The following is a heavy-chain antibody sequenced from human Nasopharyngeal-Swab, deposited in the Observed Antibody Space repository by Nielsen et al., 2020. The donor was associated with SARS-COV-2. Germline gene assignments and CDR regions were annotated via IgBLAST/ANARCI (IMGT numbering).Heavy chain of an antibody. J-gene: IGHJ4*02. CDR1: RLTFTDYS. Sequence: GGSLRLSCAASRLTFTDYSMNWVRQAPGKGLEWVSYISSSTTTIYYADSVKGRFTISRDNAKNSLYLQMNRLRAEDTAVYYCAHDKSGFFDYWGQGILVTVSS. V-gene: IGHV3-48*04. CDR2: ISSSTTTI. D-gene: IGHD3-22*01. CDR3: AHDKSGFFDY.